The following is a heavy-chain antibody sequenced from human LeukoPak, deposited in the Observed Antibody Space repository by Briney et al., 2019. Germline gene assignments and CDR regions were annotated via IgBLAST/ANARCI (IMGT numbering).Heavy chain of an antibody. J-gene: IGHJ4*02. CDR2: INPNSGGT. Sequence: ASVKVSCKASGYTFTGYYMHWVRQAPGQGLEWMGWINPNSGGTNCAQKFQGWVTMTRDTSISTAYMELSRLRSDDTAVYYCARALKQQLCDYWGQGTLVTVSS. V-gene: IGHV1-2*04. CDR3: ARALKQQLCDY. CDR1: GYTFTGYY. D-gene: IGHD6-13*01.